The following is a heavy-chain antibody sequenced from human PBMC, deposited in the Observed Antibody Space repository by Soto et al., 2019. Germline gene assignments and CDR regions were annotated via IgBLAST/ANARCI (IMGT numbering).Heavy chain of an antibody. CDR1: GYSFARYW. Sequence: PWQSQKISWKGSGYSFARYWIGCVRQIPGKGLEWMGIIYPGDSDTRYSPSFQGQVTISADKSISTAYLQWSSLKASDTAMYYCARHSSGIAAAGPGMDVWGQGT. J-gene: IGHJ6*02. CDR3: ARHSSGIAAAGPGMDV. CDR2: IYPGDSDT. V-gene: IGHV5-51*01. D-gene: IGHD6-13*01.